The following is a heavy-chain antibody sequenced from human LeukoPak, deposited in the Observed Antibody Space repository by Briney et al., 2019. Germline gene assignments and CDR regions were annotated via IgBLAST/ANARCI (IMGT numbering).Heavy chain of an antibody. CDR2: IYHSGST. CDR3: ARKEEDFWSGFNWFDP. Sequence: SETLFLTRAVSGGSISSSNWWSWVRQPPGKGLEWIGEIYHSGSTNYNPSLKSRVTISVDKSKNQFSLKLSSVTAADTAVYYCARKEEDFWSGFNWFDPWGQGTLVTVSS. D-gene: IGHD3-3*01. CDR1: GGSISSSNW. V-gene: IGHV4-4*02. J-gene: IGHJ5*02.